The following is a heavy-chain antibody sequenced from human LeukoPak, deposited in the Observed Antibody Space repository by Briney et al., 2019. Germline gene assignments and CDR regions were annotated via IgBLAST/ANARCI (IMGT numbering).Heavy chain of an antibody. D-gene: IGHD3-10*01. CDR3: ARTRYYYNSRSYGAPYYFDY. J-gene: IGHJ4*02. V-gene: IGHV4-39*01. Sequence: PSETLSLTCAVSGGSISSNSYYWGWIRQPPGKGLEWIGSIYYSGSTCYNPSLKSRVTISVDTSKNQFSLKLSSVTAADTAVYYCARTRYYYNSRSYGAPYYFDYWGQGALVTVSS. CDR1: GGSISSNSYY. CDR2: IYYSGST.